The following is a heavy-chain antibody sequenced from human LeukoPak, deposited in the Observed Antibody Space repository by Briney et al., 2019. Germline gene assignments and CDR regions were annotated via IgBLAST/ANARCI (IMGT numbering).Heavy chain of an antibody. Sequence: GGSLRLSCAASGFTFSSYEMNWVRQAPGKGLEWVSYISSSGSTIYYADSVKGRFTISRDNAKNSLYLQMNSLRAEDTAVYYCARDHYYGCYYYGMDVWGQGTTVTVSS. CDR1: GFTFSSYE. CDR3: ARDHYYGCYYYGMDV. CDR2: ISSSGSTI. V-gene: IGHV3-48*03. J-gene: IGHJ6*02. D-gene: IGHD3-10*01.